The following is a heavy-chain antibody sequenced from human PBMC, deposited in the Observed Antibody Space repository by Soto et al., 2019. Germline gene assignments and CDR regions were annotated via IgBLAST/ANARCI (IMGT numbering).Heavy chain of an antibody. V-gene: IGHV4-61*01. CDR3: ASYGSGSYSFVY. Sequence: SETLSLTCTVSGDSVSSGSFYWSWIRQPPGKGLEWIGYVYYSGSTSYNPSLKSRVTISVDTSKNQFSLKLSSVTAADTAVYYCASYGSGSYSFVYWGQGTPVTVSS. CDR1: GDSVSSGSFY. J-gene: IGHJ4*02. D-gene: IGHD3-10*01. CDR2: VYYSGST.